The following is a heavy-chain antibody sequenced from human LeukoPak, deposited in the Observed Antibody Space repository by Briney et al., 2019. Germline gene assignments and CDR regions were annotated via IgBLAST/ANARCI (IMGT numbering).Heavy chain of an antibody. V-gene: IGHV3-48*02. CDR3: ARDQRYAFDY. CDR2: IRTSTEGANYA. Sequence: GGSLRLSCAASGFTFSIYAMSWVRQAPGKGLEWVSNIRTSTEGANYAIYADSVKGRVTFSRDDAKNTLYLHMHSLRDDDTAVYYCARDQRYAFDYWGQGILVTVSS. CDR1: GFTFSIYA. J-gene: IGHJ4*02. D-gene: IGHD3-9*01.